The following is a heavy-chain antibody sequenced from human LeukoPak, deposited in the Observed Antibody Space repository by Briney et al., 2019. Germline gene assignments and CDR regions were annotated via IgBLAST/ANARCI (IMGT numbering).Heavy chain of an antibody. Sequence: SETLSLTCTVSGGSISSYYWSWIRQPPGKGLEWIGYIYYSGSTNYNPSLKSRVTISVDTSKNQSSLKLSSVTAADTAVYYCARGITDSIWYLDYWGQGTLVTVSS. V-gene: IGHV4-59*01. CDR2: IYYSGST. CDR3: ARGITDSIWYLDY. CDR1: GGSISSYY. J-gene: IGHJ4*02. D-gene: IGHD3-22*01.